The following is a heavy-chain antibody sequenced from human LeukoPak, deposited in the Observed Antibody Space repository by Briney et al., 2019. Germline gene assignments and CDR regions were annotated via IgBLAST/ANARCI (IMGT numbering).Heavy chain of an antibody. J-gene: IGHJ4*02. CDR2: INPNTGDT. D-gene: IGHD1-26*01. Sequence: HRASVKVSCKASGYTFTGYSIHWVRQAPGQGLEWMGRINPNTGDTNYAQNFQGRVTMTRDTSISTAYMELSRLISDDTAVYYCSRGRLVGTTNADYWGQGTLVTVSS. CDR1: GYTFTGYS. CDR3: SRGRLVGTTNADY. V-gene: IGHV1-2*06.